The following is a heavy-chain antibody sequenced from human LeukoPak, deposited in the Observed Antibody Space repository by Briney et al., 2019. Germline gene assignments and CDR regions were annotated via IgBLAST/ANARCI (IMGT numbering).Heavy chain of an antibody. Sequence: GGSLRLSCAASGFTFSSYAMSWVRQAPGKGLEWVSAISGSGGISSYADSVKGRFTISRDNSKNTLYLQMNSLRAEDTAVYYCAKDRHRYCSGGSCYGVDGAFDIWGQGTIVTVSS. V-gene: IGHV3-23*01. CDR3: AKDRHRYCSGGSCYGVDGAFDI. J-gene: IGHJ3*02. CDR1: GFTFSSYA. D-gene: IGHD2-15*01. CDR2: ISGSGGIS.